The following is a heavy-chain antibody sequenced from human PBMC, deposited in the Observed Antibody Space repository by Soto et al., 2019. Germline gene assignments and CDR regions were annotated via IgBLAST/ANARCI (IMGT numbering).Heavy chain of an antibody. CDR2: IYYSGSA. CDR3: ARALVFWTGVKWFDP. J-gene: IGHJ5*02. Sequence: SETLSLTCSVSGGPINSGDFYWSWIRQPPGKGLEWIGNIYYSGSAYYSPSLQSRVTISMNTSTNQFSLRLISVTAADTAVYYCARALVFWTGVKWFDPWGQGSLVTVSS. D-gene: IGHD3-3*01. V-gene: IGHV4-30-4*01. CDR1: GGPINSGDFY.